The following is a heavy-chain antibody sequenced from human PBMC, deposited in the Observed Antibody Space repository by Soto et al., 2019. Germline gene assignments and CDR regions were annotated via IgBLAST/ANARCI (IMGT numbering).Heavy chain of an antibody. V-gene: IGHV1-69*13. CDR3: ARNGDSTYYHHGMDV. CDR1: GGSFSSYA. Sequence: SVKVSCKASGGSFSSYAISWVRQAPGQGLEWMGGIIPIFGTANYAQKFQGRVTITADESTSTAYMELSSLRSEDTAVYYCARNGDSTYYHHGMDVWRQRTTVPVSS. J-gene: IGHJ6*02. D-gene: IGHD4-17*01. CDR2: IIPIFGTA.